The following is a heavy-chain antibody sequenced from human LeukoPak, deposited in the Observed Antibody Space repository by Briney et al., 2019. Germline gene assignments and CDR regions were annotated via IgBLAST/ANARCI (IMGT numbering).Heavy chain of an antibody. V-gene: IGHV1-18*01. D-gene: IGHD3-22*01. CDR3: ARGYYYDSSGYSDFDY. J-gene: IGHJ4*02. Sequence: AYNGNTTYAQTLQGRVTMNTDTSTSTAYMELRSLRSDDTAVYYCARGYYYDSSGYSDFDYWGQGTLVTVSS. CDR2: AYNGNT.